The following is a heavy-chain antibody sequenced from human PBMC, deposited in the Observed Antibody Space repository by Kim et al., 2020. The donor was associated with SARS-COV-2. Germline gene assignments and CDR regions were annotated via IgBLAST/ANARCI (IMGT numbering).Heavy chain of an antibody. V-gene: IGHV1-69*13. CDR1: GGTFYNYA. CDR3: ASRVHSTSSNLDY. D-gene: IGHD6-6*01. J-gene: IGHJ4*02. Sequence: SVKVSCKASGGTFYNYAFIWVRQAPGQGLQWMGGIIPIFGSTNYAQKFQGRVTITADESTSTAYMELSSLKSDDAAVYYCASRVHSTSSNLDYWGQGTLDTVSS. CDR2: IIPIFGST.